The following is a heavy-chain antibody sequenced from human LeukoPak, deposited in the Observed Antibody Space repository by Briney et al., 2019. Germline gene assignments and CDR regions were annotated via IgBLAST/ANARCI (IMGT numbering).Heavy chain of an antibody. Sequence: ASVKVSCKASGYTFTSYYMHWVRQAPGQGLEWMGIINPSGGSTSYAQKFQGRVTMTRDTSTSTVYMELSSLRSEDTAVYYCATDHQGDPNTAMDPPLLQPTGLDGMDVWGQGTTVTVSS. CDR1: GYTFTSYY. D-gene: IGHD5-18*01. CDR3: ATDHQGDPNTAMDPPLLQPTGLDGMDV. J-gene: IGHJ6*02. V-gene: IGHV1-46*01. CDR2: INPSGGST.